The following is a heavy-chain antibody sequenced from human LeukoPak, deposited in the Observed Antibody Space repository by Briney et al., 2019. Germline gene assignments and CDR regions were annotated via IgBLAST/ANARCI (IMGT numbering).Heavy chain of an antibody. V-gene: IGHV1-46*01. CDR2: INPSGGST. D-gene: IGHD1-26*01. Sequence: EASVKVSCKASGYTFTGYYMHWVRQAPGQGLEWMGIINPSGGSTSYAQKFRGRVTMTRDTSTSTVYMELSSLRSEDTAVYYCARGNGSYPGDFLDYYYYGMDVWGQGTTVTVSS. J-gene: IGHJ6*02. CDR3: ARGNGSYPGDFLDYYYYGMDV. CDR1: GYTFTGYY.